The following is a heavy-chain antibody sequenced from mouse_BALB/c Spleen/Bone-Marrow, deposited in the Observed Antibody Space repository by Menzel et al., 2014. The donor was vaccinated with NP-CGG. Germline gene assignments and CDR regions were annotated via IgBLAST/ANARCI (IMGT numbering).Heavy chain of an antibody. V-gene: IGHV4-1*02. D-gene: IGHD2-3*01. Sequence: EVKRVASGGGLVQPGGSLKLSCAASGFDFRRYWMSWVRQAPGKGLEWIGEINPESSTINYTPSLKDKFIISRDNAKNTLYLQMSKVRSEDTALYYCARLGYYGYFVDWGQGTTLTVSS. CDR3: ARLGYYGYFVD. J-gene: IGHJ2*01. CDR2: INPESSTI. CDR1: GFDFRRYW.